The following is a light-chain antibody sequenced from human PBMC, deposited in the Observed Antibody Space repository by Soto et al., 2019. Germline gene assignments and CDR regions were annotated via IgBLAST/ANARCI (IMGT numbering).Light chain of an antibody. CDR1: QNINNY. V-gene: IGKV1-33*01. Sequence: DIRMTQSPSSLSASVGDRVTITFQASQNINNYLNWYQQKPGRAPKLLIYDASNLEAGVPSRFRGSGSGTDFTFTISSLQPEDIATYYCQQYENLPTFGQGTRLEIK. CDR3: QQYENLPT. CDR2: DAS. J-gene: IGKJ5*01.